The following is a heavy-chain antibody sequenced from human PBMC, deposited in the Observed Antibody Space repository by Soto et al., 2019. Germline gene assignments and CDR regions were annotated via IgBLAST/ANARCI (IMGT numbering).Heavy chain of an antibody. V-gene: IGHV4-39*01. CDR3: ARTMVRVNRRWWWFDP. J-gene: IGHJ5*02. D-gene: IGHD3-10*01. Sequence: SETLSLTCTVSGGSISSSSYYWGWIRQPPGKGLEWIGSIYYSGSTYYNPSLKSRVTISVDTSKNQFSLKLSSVTAADTAVYYCARTMVRVNRRWWWFDPWGQGTLVTVSS. CDR1: GGSISSSSYY. CDR2: IYYSGST.